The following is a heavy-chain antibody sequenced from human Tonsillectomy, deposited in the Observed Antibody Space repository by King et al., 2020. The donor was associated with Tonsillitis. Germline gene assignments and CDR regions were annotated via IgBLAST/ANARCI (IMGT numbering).Heavy chain of an antibody. CDR3: AKVSPYYYDSSGYYNKVAFDI. Sequence: VQLVESGGGLVQPGRSLRLSCAGSGFTFDDYVMHWVRQTPGKGLEWVSGISWNSGNIGYVDSVKGRFTISRDNAKNSLYLQMNSLRAEDTALYYCAKVSPYYYDSSGYYNKVAFDIWGHGTMVTVSS. D-gene: IGHD3-22*01. J-gene: IGHJ3*02. V-gene: IGHV3-9*01. CDR1: GFTFDDYV. CDR2: ISWNSGNI.